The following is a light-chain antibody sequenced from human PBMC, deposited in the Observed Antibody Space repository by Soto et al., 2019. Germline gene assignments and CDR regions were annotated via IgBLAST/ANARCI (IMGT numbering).Light chain of an antibody. CDR1: KSGSVSW. V-gene: IGKV3-20*01. CDR3: QQYGGSPFT. CDR2: AAS. J-gene: IGKJ3*01. Sequence: IVLTQSPVPLSLSPGKRATLSCSTSKSGSVSWLAWYQQKGGQAPRLLIYAASTRATGVPDRFSGTGSGTDFALTISRLETDDSAVYYCQQYGGSPFTFGPGTKVDIK.